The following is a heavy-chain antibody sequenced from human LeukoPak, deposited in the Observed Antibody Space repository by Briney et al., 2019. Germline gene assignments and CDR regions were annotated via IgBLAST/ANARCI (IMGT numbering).Heavy chain of an antibody. CDR1: SGSISSRSYY. CDR2: IYTSGST. CDR3: ARDDSSGYYGY. J-gene: IGHJ4*02. V-gene: IGHV4-39*07. D-gene: IGHD3-22*01. Sequence: SETLSLTCTVSSGSISSRSYYWGWIRQPPEKGLEWIGRIYTSGSTNYNPSLKSRVTMSVDTSKNQFSLKLSSVTAADTAVYYCARDDSSGYYGYWGQGTLVTVSS.